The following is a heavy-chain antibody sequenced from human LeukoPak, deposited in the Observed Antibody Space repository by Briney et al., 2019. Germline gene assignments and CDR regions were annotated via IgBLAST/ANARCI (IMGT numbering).Heavy chain of an antibody. V-gene: IGHV4-30-4*07. CDR3: ARRSLSANSGYDGDDY. Sequence: LRLSCAASGFTFSTFAMIWIRQPPGKGLEWIGYIYYSGSTYYNPSLKSRVTISVDTSKNQFSLKLSSVTAADTAVYYCARRSLSANSGYDGDDYWGQGTLVTVSS. CDR1: GFTFSTFA. CDR2: IYYSGST. J-gene: IGHJ4*02. D-gene: IGHD5-12*01.